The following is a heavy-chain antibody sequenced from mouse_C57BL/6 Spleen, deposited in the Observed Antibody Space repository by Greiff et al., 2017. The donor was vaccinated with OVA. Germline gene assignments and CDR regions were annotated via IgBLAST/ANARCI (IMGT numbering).Heavy chain of an antibody. V-gene: IGHV1-59*01. J-gene: IGHJ2*01. CDR3: AVTNPDY. Sequence: QVQLKQPGAELVRPGTSVKLSCKASGYTFTSYWMHWVKQRPGQGLEWIGVIDPSDSYTNYNQKFKGKATLTVDTSSSTAYMQLSSLTSEDSAVYYCAVTNPDYWGQGTTLTVSS. CDR1: GYTFTSYW. D-gene: IGHD2-13*01. CDR2: IDPSDSYT.